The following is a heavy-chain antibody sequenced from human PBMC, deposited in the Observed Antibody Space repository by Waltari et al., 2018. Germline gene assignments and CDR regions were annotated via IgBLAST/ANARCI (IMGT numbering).Heavy chain of an antibody. V-gene: IGHV1-24*01. CDR3: PTSRYFDWLRGRG. CDR1: GYTLTELS. CDR2: FDPEEGET. J-gene: IGHJ4*02. D-gene: IGHD3-9*01. Sequence: QVQLVQSGAEVKKPGASVKVSCKVSGYTLTELSMHWVRQAPGNGLEWMGGFDPEEGETIYEKKFKGRVTMTKNTSTDTAYRGRGSLRSGDTAVYYCPTSRYFDWLRGRGWGQGTLVTVSS.